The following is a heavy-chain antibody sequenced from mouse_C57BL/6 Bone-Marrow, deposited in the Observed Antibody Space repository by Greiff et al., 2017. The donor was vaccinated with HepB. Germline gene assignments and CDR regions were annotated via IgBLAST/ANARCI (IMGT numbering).Heavy chain of an antibody. CDR3: ARCSYYGSPFDY. Sequence: VQLQQSGAELARPGASVKLSCKASGYTFTSYGISWVKQRTGQGLEWIGEIYPRSGNTYYNEKFKGKATLPADKSSSTAYMELRSLTSEDSAVYFCARCSYYGSPFDYWGQGTTLTVSS. D-gene: IGHD1-1*01. CDR2: IYPRSGNT. V-gene: IGHV1-81*01. J-gene: IGHJ2*01. CDR1: GYTFTSYG.